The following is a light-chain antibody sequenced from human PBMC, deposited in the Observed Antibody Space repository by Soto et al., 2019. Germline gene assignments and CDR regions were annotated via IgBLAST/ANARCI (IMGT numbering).Light chain of an antibody. CDR3: AAWDDSLSGRV. Sequence: QSVLTQPPSASGTPGQRVTISCSGSSSNIGSNYVYWYQQLPGTAPKLLIYRNNQRPSGVPDRFSGSKSGTSASLAISWRRSEDEDDYYCAAWDDSLSGRVFGGGTKLTVL. CDR2: RNN. V-gene: IGLV1-47*01. J-gene: IGLJ3*02. CDR1: SSNIGSNY.